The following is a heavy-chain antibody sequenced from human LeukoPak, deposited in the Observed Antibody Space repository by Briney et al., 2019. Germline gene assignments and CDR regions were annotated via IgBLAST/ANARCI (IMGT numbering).Heavy chain of an antibody. J-gene: IGHJ4*02. CDR2: IYYSGST. Sequence: SETLSLTCTVSGGSISSYYWSWIRQPPGKGLEWIGYIYYSGSTNYNPSLKSRVTISVDTSKNQFSLKLSSVTAADTAVYYCARGPQPHYDILTDYWGQGTPVTVSS. D-gene: IGHD3-9*01. CDR1: GGSISSYY. V-gene: IGHV4-59*01. CDR3: ARGPQPHYDILTDY.